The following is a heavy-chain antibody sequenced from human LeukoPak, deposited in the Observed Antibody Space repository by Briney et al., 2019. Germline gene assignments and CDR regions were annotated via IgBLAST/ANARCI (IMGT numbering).Heavy chain of an antibody. Sequence: GGSLRLSCAVSGFTFSGFWMSWSRQAPGKGLEWVASINSDGSEGYYADVVKGRFTISRDNAKNSLYLQINSLRAEDTAVYYCARWYSSSSYYYYYGMDVWGQGTTVTVSS. CDR3: ARWYSSSSYYYYYGMDV. V-gene: IGHV3-7*03. D-gene: IGHD6-6*01. CDR2: INSDGSEG. CDR1: GFTFSGFW. J-gene: IGHJ6*02.